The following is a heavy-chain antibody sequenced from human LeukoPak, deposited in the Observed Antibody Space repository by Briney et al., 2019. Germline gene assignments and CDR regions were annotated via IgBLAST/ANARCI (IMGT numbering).Heavy chain of an antibody. J-gene: IGHJ4*02. CDR3: ARGYSNWDY. CDR1: GGSFSGYY. D-gene: IGHD4-11*01. Sequence: PSETLSLTCAVYGGSFSGYYWSWIRQPPGKGLEWIGEINHSGSTNYNPSLKSRVTISVDASKNQFSLKLSSVTAADTAVYYCARGYSNWDYWGQGTLVTVSS. V-gene: IGHV4-34*01. CDR2: INHSGST.